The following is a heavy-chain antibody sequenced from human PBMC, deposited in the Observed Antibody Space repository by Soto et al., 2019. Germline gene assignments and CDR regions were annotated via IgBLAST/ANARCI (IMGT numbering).Heavy chain of an antibody. D-gene: IGHD3-22*01. CDR1: GGSISGYY. CDR3: ARQAVYYDSSGYLDY. Sequence: SETLSLTCTVSGGSISGYYWSWIRQPPGKGLEWIGYIYYSGNTNYNPSLKSRVTITVDTSTNQFSLKLSSVSAAGTAVYYCARQAVYYDSSGYLDYWGQGTLVTVSS. J-gene: IGHJ4*02. V-gene: IGHV4-59*01. CDR2: IYYSGNT.